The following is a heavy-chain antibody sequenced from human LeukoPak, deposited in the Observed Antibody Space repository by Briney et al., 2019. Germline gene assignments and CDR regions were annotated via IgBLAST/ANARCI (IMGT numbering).Heavy chain of an antibody. Sequence: GGSLRLSCAASGFTFSSYSMNWVRQAPGKGLEWVSYISSSSSTIYCADSVKGRFTISRDNAKNSLYLQMNSLRAEDTAVYYCASGQLGYSGSKGAFDYWGQGTLVTVSS. CDR2: ISSSSSTI. D-gene: IGHD1-26*01. J-gene: IGHJ4*02. CDR3: ASGQLGYSGSKGAFDY. V-gene: IGHV3-48*04. CDR1: GFTFSSYS.